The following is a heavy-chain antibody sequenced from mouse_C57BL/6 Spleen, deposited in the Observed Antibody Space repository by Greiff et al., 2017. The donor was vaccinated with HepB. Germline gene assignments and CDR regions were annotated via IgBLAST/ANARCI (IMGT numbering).Heavy chain of an antibody. V-gene: IGHV1-18*01. CDR3: AREGNGYSY. CDR1: GYTFTDYN. Sequence: VHVKQSGPELVKPGASVKIPCKASGYTFTDYNMDWVKQSHGKSLEWIGDINPNNGGTIYNQKFKGKATLTVDKSSSTAYMELRSLTSEDTAVYYCAREGNGYSYWGQGTTLTVSS. CDR2: INPNNGGT. J-gene: IGHJ2*01. D-gene: IGHD2-3*01.